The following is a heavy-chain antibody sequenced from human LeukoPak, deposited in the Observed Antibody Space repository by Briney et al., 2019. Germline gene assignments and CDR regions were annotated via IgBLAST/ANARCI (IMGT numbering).Heavy chain of an antibody. CDR3: ARNKDDILTGYSRYYYYYYYMDV. CDR2: INHSGSI. CDR1: GGSFSGYY. D-gene: IGHD3-9*01. Sequence: SETLSLTCAVYGGSFSGYYWSWIRQPPGKGLEWIGEINHSGSINYNPSLKSRVTISVDTSKNQFSLKLSSVTAADTAVYYCARNKDDILTGYSRYYYYYYYMDVWGKGTTVTVSS. J-gene: IGHJ6*03. V-gene: IGHV4-34*01.